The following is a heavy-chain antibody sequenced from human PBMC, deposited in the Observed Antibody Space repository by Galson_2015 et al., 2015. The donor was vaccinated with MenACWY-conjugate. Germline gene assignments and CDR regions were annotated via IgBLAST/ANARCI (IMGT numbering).Heavy chain of an antibody. CDR1: GFTFSSYP. J-gene: IGHJ5*01. Sequence: SLRLSCAASGFTFSSYPMTWVRQAPGKGLEWVSSISSGSTYIFYADSVKGRFSISRDNAKNSLFLQMDSLRAEDTAVYYCARDWYIVKEDNWFDPWGRGTTVTVSS. CDR2: ISSGSTYI. V-gene: IGHV3-21*01. D-gene: IGHD2/OR15-2a*01. CDR3: ARDWYIVKEDNWFDP.